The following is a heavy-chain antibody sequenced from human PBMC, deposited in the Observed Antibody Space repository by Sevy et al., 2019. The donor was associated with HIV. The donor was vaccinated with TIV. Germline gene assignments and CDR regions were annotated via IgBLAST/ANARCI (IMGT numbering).Heavy chain of an antibody. CDR1: EFTFISYA. Sequence: GESLKISCAASEFTFISYAMSWVRQAPGKGLEWVSAITGSGGTTYYADTVRGRFTISRDNSNNPLYLQMTSLGAEDTAVYYCAKGSLEWLTALDYWGQGTLVTVSS. V-gene: IGHV3-23*01. CDR2: ITGSGGTT. CDR3: AKGSLEWLTALDY. D-gene: IGHD3-3*01. J-gene: IGHJ4*02.